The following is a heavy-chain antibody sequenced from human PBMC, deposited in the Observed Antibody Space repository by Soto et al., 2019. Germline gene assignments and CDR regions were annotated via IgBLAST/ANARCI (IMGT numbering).Heavy chain of an antibody. CDR1: GYIFTSYW. D-gene: IGHD6-13*01. J-gene: IGHJ6*02. Sequence: GESLKISCNGSGYIFTSYWIGWVRQMPGKGLEWMGIVHPGDSDTRYSPSFQGQVTISADKSISTAYLQWSSLKASDTAMYYCARQAAAGHTAVDVWGQGTTVTVSS. CDR2: VHPGDSDT. V-gene: IGHV5-51*01. CDR3: ARQAAAGHTAVDV.